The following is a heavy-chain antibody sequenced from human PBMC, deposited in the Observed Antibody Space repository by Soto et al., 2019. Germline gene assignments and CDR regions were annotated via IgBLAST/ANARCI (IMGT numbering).Heavy chain of an antibody. CDR3: TSQGYRYGFAY. V-gene: IGHV3-73*02. CDR2: ISSKANSYST. CDR1: GFTFSGSA. Sequence: EVQLVESGGGLVQPGGSLKLSCAASGFTFSGSAMRWVRQASGKGLEWVAGISSKANSYSTAYVASVKGRFTISRADSKNTATRQMSSLRTADTAVYYCTSQGYRYGFAYWGQGTLVNASS. D-gene: IGHD3-10*01. J-gene: IGHJ4*02.